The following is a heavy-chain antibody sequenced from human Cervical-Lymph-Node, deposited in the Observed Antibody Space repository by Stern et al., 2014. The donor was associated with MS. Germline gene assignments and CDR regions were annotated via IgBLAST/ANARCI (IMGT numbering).Heavy chain of an antibody. CDR3: MGVGDAMHV. V-gene: IGHV3-30*03. CDR1: GFSLSNSG. J-gene: IGHJ6*02. CDR2: MSFVGGNK. Sequence: VQLVQSGGGVVQPGRSLTLSCAASGFSLSNSGMHWVRQAPGKGLEWGAVMSFVGGNKQDGDSVQGRFSISRDMANNTLFLQMNSLRPEDTAVYYCMGVGDAMHVWGQGTTVIVSS.